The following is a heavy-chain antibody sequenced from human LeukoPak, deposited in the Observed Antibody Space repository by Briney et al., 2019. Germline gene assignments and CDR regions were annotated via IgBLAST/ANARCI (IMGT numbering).Heavy chain of an antibody. CDR3: ARARRDSGYYKVDY. V-gene: IGHV4-34*01. Sequence: PSETLSLTCAVYGGSFSGYYWSWLRQPPGKGLEWIGEINHSGSANYNPSLKSRVTLSIDKSKNQFSLNLSSVTAADTAVYYCARARRDSGYYKVDYWGQGTLVTVSS. J-gene: IGHJ4*02. CDR1: GGSFSGYY. CDR2: INHSGSA. D-gene: IGHD3-3*01.